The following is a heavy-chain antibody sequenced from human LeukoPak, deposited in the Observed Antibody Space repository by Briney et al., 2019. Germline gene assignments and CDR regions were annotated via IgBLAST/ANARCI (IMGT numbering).Heavy chain of an antibody. D-gene: IGHD1-26*01. CDR3: ARASSSGRYYFDY. V-gene: IGHV1-2*02. CDR1: GYTFTGYY. Sequence: ASVKVSYKASGYTFTGYYMHWVRQAPGQGLEWMGWINPNSGGTNYAQKFQGRVTMTRDTSISTAYMELSRLRSDDTAVYYCARASSSGRYYFDYWGQGTLVTVSS. J-gene: IGHJ4*02. CDR2: INPNSGGT.